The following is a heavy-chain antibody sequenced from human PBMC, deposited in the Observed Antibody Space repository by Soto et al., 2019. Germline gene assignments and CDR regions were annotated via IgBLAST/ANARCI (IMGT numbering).Heavy chain of an antibody. J-gene: IGHJ6*02. D-gene: IGHD2-21*02. V-gene: IGHV3-53*05. CDR2: ISAAGTT. CDR1: LFNFSSYV. Sequence: GSLRLSWAASLFNFSSYVISSVGKAPGNELEWVSVISAAGTTYYADSVKGRFTISSDNSKNTLYLQMNNLRSEDTAVYYCARDVCVATAPYYYYYGMDVGGQGTTVTAP. CDR3: ARDVCVATAPYYYYYGMDV.